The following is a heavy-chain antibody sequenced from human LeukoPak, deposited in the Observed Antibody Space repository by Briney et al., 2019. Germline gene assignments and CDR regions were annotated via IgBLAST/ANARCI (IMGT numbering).Heavy chain of an antibody. CDR3: ARDQWSSGWQDFDY. Sequence: QPGRSLRLSCAASGFTFSSYAMHWVRQAPGKGLEWVSYISSSGNTMYYTDSVKGRFTISRDNAKNSLYLQMNSLRADDTAVYYCARDQWSSGWQDFDYWGQGTLVTVSS. CDR1: GFTFSSYA. V-gene: IGHV3-48*03. D-gene: IGHD6-19*01. J-gene: IGHJ4*02. CDR2: ISSSGNTM.